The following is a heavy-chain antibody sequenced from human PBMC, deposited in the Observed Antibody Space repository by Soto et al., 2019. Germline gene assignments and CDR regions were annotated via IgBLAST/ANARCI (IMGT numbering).Heavy chain of an antibody. V-gene: IGHV3-15*01. Sequence: PGGSLSLSCAASGFAFKYARMTWVRQAPGKGLEWVGHIRSNIDGATTAYAAPVKGRFTISRDESKNTVDLQMNSLITEDTAVYYCTTDWGSGTHYARAFDVWGQGTMVTVSS. CDR1: GFAFKYAR. CDR2: IRSNIDGATT. J-gene: IGHJ3*01. CDR3: TTDWGSGTHYARAFDV. D-gene: IGHD3-16*01.